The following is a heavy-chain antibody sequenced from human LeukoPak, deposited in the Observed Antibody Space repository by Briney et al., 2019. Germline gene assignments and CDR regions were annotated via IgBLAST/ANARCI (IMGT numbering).Heavy chain of an antibody. J-gene: IGHJ6*02. V-gene: IGHV3-11*06. D-gene: IGHD3-10*01. Sequence: AHSVKGRFTISRDNAKNSLYLQMNSLRAEDTAVYYCARAPGGSGSYFVPSYYYYYGMDVWGQGTTVTVSS. CDR3: ARAPGGSGSYFVPSYYYYYGMDV.